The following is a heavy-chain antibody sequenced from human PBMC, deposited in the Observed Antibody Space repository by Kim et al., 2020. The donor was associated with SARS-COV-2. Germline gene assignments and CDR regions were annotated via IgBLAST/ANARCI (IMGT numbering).Heavy chain of an antibody. D-gene: IGHD2-21*01. Sequence: GGSLRLSCAASGFTFSSYAMHWVRQAPGKGLEWVAVISFDGTNKYYPDSVKGRFTIPRDNSKNTLDLQMNSLRAEDTAVYYCAREHNSAYYFDFWGQGTLVTVSS. J-gene: IGHJ4*02. CDR1: GFTFSSYA. CDR3: AREHNSAYYFDF. V-gene: IGHV3-30*04. CDR2: ISFDGTNK.